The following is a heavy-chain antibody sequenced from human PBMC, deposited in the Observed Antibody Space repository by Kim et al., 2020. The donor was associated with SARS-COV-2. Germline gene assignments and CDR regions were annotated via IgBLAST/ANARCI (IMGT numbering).Heavy chain of an antibody. V-gene: IGHV4-34*12. J-gene: IGHJ3*02. CDR1: GGPFRGYY. Sequence: SETLSLTCAVSGGPFRGYYWTWIRQPPGGGLEWIGEAFDSGINKYTPSLKSRLTISVDTSKNVFSLKLRSVTAAATATYSCARRMRRAFDIWGQGTIVTVSS. CDR3: ARRMRRAFDI. D-gene: IGHD2-8*01. CDR2: AFDSGIN.